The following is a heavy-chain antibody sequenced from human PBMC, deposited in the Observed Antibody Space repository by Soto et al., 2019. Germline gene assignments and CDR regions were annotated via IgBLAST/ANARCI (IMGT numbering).Heavy chain of an antibody. J-gene: IGHJ4*02. V-gene: IGHV3-30-3*01. Sequence: QVQLVESGGGVVQPGRSLRLSCAASGFTFSSYAMHWVRQAPGKGLEWVAVISYDGSNKYYADSVKGRFTISRDNSKNTLYLQMNSLRAEDTAVYYCASVSALLDYWGQGTLVTVS. CDR3: ASVSALLDY. CDR1: GFTFSSYA. CDR2: ISYDGSNK. D-gene: IGHD6-6*01.